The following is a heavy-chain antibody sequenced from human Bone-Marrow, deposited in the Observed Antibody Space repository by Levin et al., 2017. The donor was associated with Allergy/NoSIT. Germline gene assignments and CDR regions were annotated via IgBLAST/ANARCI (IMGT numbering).Heavy chain of an antibody. CDR2: FYYSGST. J-gene: IGHJ4*02. CDR1: GGSISSYY. Sequence: KPSETLSLTCTVSGGSISSYYWSWIRQPPGKGLEWIGYFYYSGSTNYNPSLKSRVTLSADTSKNQFSLQLSSVTAADTAFYYCARGYGSGWYEPYYWGQGTLVTVSS. CDR3: ARGYGSGWYEPYY. D-gene: IGHD6-19*01. V-gene: IGHV4-59*01.